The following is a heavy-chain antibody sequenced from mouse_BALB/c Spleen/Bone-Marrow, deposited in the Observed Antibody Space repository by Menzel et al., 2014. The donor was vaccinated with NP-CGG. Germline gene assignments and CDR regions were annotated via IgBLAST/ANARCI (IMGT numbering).Heavy chain of an antibody. CDR1: GYSFSSYW. Sequence: QVQLQQSGAELMKPGASVKISCKATGYSFSSYWIEWVKQRPGHGLEWIGEILPGSGSTNYNEKFKDKATLTADKSSSTAYMQVSSLTSEDSAVYYCARSLRWYFDVWGAGTTGTVSS. CDR2: ILPGSGST. V-gene: IGHV1-9*01. J-gene: IGHJ1*01. D-gene: IGHD1-1*01. CDR3: ARSLRWYFDV.